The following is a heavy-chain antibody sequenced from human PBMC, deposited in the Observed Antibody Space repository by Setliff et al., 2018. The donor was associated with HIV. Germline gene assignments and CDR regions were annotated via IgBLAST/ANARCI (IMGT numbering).Heavy chain of an antibody. CDR3: ARPNSRYSSSWALFDY. Sequence: GGSLRLSCAASGFTFSSYWMHWVRQAPGKGLEWVAVISYDGSNKYYADSVKGRFTISRDNSKDTLYLQMNSLRAEDTAVYYCARPNSRYSSSWALFDYWGQGTLVTVSS. V-gene: IGHV3-30*03. CDR2: ISYDGSNK. CDR1: GFTFSSYW. D-gene: IGHD6-13*01. J-gene: IGHJ4*02.